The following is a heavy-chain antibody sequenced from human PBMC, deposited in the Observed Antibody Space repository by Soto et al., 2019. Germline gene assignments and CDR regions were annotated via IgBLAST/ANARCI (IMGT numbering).Heavy chain of an antibody. CDR2: IIPIFGTT. Sequence: QVQLVQSGAEVKKPGSSVKVSCKASGGTFSSYVINWVRQAPGEGLEWLGGIIPIFGTTNYAQKFQGRATCPADESTRPAYRGLGGLRSEDTAVYYCARGGVVVDLRVKYDYGLDAWGQGTTVTVSS. D-gene: IGHD2-15*01. J-gene: IGHJ6*02. CDR1: GGTFSSYV. V-gene: IGHV1-69*12. CDR3: ARGGVVVDLRVKYDYGLDA.